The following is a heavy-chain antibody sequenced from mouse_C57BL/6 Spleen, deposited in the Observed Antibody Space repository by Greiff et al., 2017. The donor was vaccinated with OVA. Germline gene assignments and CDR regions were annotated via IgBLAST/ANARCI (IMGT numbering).Heavy chain of an antibody. D-gene: IGHD1-1*01. CDR2: INPSTGGT. J-gene: IGHJ1*03. V-gene: IGHV1-42*01. CDR3: ARSNYGSNWYFDV. CDR1: GYSFTGYY. Sequence: EVKLMESGPELVKPGASVKISCKASGYSFTGYYMNWVKQSPEKSLEWIGEINPSTGGTTYNQKFKAKATLTVDKSSSTAYMQLKSLTSEDSAVYYCARSNYGSNWYFDVWGTGTTVTVSS.